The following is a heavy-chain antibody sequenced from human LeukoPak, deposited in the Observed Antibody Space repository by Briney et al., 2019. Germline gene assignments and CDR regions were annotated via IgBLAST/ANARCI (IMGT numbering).Heavy chain of an antibody. Sequence: SETLSLTCTVSGGSISSSSYYWGWIRQPPGKGLEWIGEINHSGSTNYNPSLKSRVTISVDTSKNQFSLKLSSVTAADTAVYYCARLGYCSSTSCRYYYYYYMDVWGKGTTVTVSS. V-gene: IGHV4-39*07. D-gene: IGHD2-2*01. CDR3: ARLGYCSSTSCRYYYYYYMDV. J-gene: IGHJ6*03. CDR1: GGSISSSSYY. CDR2: INHSGST.